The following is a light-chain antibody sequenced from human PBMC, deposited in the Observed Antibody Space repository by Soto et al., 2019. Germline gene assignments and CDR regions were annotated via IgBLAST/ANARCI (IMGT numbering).Light chain of an antibody. CDR2: GAS. V-gene: IGKV3-15*01. Sequence: ERVLTQSPGTLSLSPGQRATLSCRATQSVSSNLAWYQQKPGQAPRLLIYGASTRATGIPARFSGSGSGTEFTLTISSLQSEDFAVYYCQQYNNWPLLTFGGGTKVDI. J-gene: IGKJ4*01. CDR1: QSVSSN. CDR3: QQYNNWPLLT.